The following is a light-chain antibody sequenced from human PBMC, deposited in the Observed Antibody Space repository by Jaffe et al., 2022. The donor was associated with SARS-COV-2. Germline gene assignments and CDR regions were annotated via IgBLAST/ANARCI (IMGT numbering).Light chain of an antibody. Sequence: DIQMTQSPSSLSASVGDSVTIACRASQSINSYLNWYQQKPGKAPKVLIYAASSLQGGVPSRFSGSGSGTDFTLSIRSLQPEDFATYYCQQTYSTPYTFGQGTKLEIK. CDR3: QQTYSTPYT. CDR1: QSINSY. J-gene: IGKJ2*01. CDR2: AAS. V-gene: IGKV1-39*01.